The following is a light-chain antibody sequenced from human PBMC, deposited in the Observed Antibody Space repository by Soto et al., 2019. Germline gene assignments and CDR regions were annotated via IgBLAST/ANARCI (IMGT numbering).Light chain of an antibody. V-gene: IGKV3-20*01. J-gene: IGKJ1*01. Sequence: EIVLTQSPGTLSLSPGERATLSCRASQSVTCSYLAWYQQKPGQAPRLLIYGASSRATGIPDRFTGSGSGTDFTLTISRLEPEDFAVYYCQQYGSSRQTFGQGTKVEIK. CDR3: QQYGSSRQT. CDR1: QSVTCSY. CDR2: GAS.